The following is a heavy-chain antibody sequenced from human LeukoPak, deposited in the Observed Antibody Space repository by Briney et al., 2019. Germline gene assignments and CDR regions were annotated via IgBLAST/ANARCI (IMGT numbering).Heavy chain of an antibody. D-gene: IGHD2-15*01. J-gene: IGHJ4*02. CDR2: IKQDGSEK. V-gene: IGHV3-7*01. Sequence: GGSLRLSCLASGFTFSLYWMTWVRQAPGKGLEWVANIKQDGSEKYYVDSVKGRFTISRDNAKNSLYLQMNSLRAEDTAVYYCVFIYCSGGSCYPYWGQGTLVTVSS. CDR3: VFIYCSGGSCYPY. CDR1: GFTFSLYW.